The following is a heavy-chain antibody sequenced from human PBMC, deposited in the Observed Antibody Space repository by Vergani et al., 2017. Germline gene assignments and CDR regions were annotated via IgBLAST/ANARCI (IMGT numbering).Heavy chain of an antibody. Sequence: QVTLRESGPALVKPTQTLTLTCTFSGFSLSTSGMCVSWIRQPPGKALEWLARIDWDDDKYYSTSLKTRLTISKDTSKNQVVLTMTNMDPVDTATYYCARSQIYCSGGSCYSLGMDVWGQGTTVTVSS. V-gene: IGHV2-70*15. D-gene: IGHD2-15*01. CDR3: ARSQIYCSGGSCYSLGMDV. CDR2: IDWDDDK. J-gene: IGHJ6*02. CDR1: GFSLSTSGMC.